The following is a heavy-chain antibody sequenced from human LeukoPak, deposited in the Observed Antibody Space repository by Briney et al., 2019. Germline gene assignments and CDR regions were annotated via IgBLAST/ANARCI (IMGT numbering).Heavy chain of an antibody. CDR1: ELTVINNY. D-gene: IGHD5-18*01. CDR3: AQIYTYGSSQFDY. J-gene: IGHJ4*02. CDR2: ISSSGSTI. V-gene: IGHV3-11*04. Sequence: GGSLRLSCAASELTVINNYMNWVRQAPGKGLEWVSYISSSGSTIYYADSVKGRFTIPRDNAKNSLYLQMNSLRAEDTAVYYCAQIYTYGSSQFDYWGQGTLVTVSS.